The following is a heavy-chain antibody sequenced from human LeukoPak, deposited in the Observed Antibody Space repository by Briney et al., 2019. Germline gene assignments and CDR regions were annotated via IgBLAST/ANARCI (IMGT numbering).Heavy chain of an antibody. CDR2: IYYSGST. Sequence: SETLSLTCTVSGGSISSSSYYWGWIRQPPGKGLEWIGSIYYSGSTYYNPSLKSRVTMSVDTSKNQFSLKLSSVTAADTAVYYCAREVGMVRLLESNWFDPWGQGTLVTVSS. D-gene: IGHD3-3*01. CDR1: GGSISSSSYY. J-gene: IGHJ5*02. CDR3: AREVGMVRLLESNWFDP. V-gene: IGHV4-39*07.